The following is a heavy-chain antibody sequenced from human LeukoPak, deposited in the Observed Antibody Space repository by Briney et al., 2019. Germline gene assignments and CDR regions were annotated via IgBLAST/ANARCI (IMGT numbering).Heavy chain of an antibody. Sequence: PSETLSLTCTVSGGSISTGGYYWSWIRQHPGKGLEWIGYVYHSGTTYYSPSLKSRVTISVDTSRNQFSLKLNSVTAADTAVYYCARDPRGIGAPPDAFDIWGQGTTVTVSS. CDR1: GGSISTGGYY. V-gene: IGHV4-31*03. CDR3: ARDPRGIGAPPDAFDI. J-gene: IGHJ3*02. CDR2: VYHSGTT. D-gene: IGHD1-26*01.